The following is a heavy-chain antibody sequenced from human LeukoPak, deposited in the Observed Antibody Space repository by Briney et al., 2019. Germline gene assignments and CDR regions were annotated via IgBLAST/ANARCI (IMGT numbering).Heavy chain of an antibody. CDR3: AREISSLGATEGFDY. V-gene: IGHV3-11*06. Sequence: GGSLRLSCAASGFTFSDYYMSWIRQAPGKGLEWVSYISSSSSYTNYADSVKGRFNISRDNAKNSLYLQMNSLRAEDTAVYYCAREISSLGATEGFDYWGQGTLVTVSS. D-gene: IGHD1-26*01. CDR2: ISSSSSYT. J-gene: IGHJ4*02. CDR1: GFTFSDYY.